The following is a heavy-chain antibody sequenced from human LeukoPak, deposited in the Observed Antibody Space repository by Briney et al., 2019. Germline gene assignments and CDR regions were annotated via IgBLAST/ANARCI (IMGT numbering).Heavy chain of an antibody. J-gene: IGHJ4*02. CDR1: AFVSSDYS. CDR3: ASLPGAVAVDY. CDR2: ISRDSGTI. D-gene: IGHD6-19*01. V-gene: IGHV3-48*01. Sequence: GGSLRLSCPASAFVSSDYSMNWVRQAQGKGPEWLSYISRDSGTIYYADSVKGRFTIYRDNARNSLFLQMSRLRAEDTAVYYCASLPGAVAVDYWGQGTLVTVSS.